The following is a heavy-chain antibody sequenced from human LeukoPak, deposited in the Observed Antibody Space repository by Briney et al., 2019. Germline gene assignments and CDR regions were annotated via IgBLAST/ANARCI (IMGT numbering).Heavy chain of an antibody. CDR1: GGSISNYY. Sequence: PSETLSLTCTVSGGSISNYYWSWLRQPPGKGLEWIGYIYFSGTTNINPSLKSRVTISVDMSRNQFSLRLSSVTAADTAVYYCAREDPQTTVPEGMDVWGHGTTVIVSS. D-gene: IGHD4-17*01. CDR2: IYFSGTT. V-gene: IGHV4-59*01. CDR3: AREDPQTTVPEGMDV. J-gene: IGHJ6*02.